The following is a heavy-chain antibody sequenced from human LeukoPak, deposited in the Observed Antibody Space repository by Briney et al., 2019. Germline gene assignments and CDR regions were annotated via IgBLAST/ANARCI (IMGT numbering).Heavy chain of an antibody. CDR3: ARQDGDYPLYYFDY. CDR1: GGSISSYY. J-gene: IGHJ4*02. CDR2: IYYSGST. Sequence: KPSETLSLTCTVSGGSISSYYWSWIRQPPGKGLAWTGYIYYSGSTNYNPSLKSRVTISVDTSKNQFSLKLSSVTAADTAVYYCARQDGDYPLYYFDYWGQGTLVTVSS. V-gene: IGHV4-59*01. D-gene: IGHD4-17*01.